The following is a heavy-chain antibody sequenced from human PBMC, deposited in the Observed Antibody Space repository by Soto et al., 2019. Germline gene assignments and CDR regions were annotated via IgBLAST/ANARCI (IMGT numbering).Heavy chain of an antibody. CDR1: GGSISSSSYY. V-gene: IGHV4-39*07. CDR2: IYYSGST. Sequence: SETLSLTSTVSGGSISSSSYYWGWIRQPPGKGLEWIGSIYYSGSTNYNPSLKSRVTISVDTSKNQFSLKLSSVTAADTAVYYCARLAVIAAAGIGWFDPWGQGTLVTVSS. CDR3: ARLAVIAAAGIGWFDP. D-gene: IGHD6-13*01. J-gene: IGHJ5*02.